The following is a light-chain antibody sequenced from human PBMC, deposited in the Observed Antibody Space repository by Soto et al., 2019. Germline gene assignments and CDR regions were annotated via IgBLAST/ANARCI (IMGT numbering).Light chain of an antibody. CDR1: QSFSSN. Sequence: EIGRTQSPATLSVSPGERATLSCRARQSFSSNLAWFQQQPCQAPRLLLYGGYTSATGIAARFSGSGSGTVFILISSRLQSDYFADYYCQQYNCRPWAFGPGTNLEIK. CDR3: QQYNCRPWA. CDR2: GGY. V-gene: IGKV3-15*01. J-gene: IGKJ3*01.